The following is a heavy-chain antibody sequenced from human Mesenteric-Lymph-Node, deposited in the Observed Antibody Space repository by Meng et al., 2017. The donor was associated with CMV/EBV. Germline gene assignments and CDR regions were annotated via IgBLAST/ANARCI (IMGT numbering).Heavy chain of an antibody. CDR2: INPSGGST. J-gene: IGHJ5*02. Sequence: ASVKVSCKASGYTFTGYYMHWVRQAPGQGLEWMGIINPSGGSTSYAQKFQGRVTMTRDTSTSTVYMELSSLRSEDTAVYYCARDRFRGAARPVGWFDPWGQGTLVTVSS. CDR1: GYTFTGYY. D-gene: IGHD6-6*01. CDR3: ARDRFRGAARPVGWFDP. V-gene: IGHV1-46*01.